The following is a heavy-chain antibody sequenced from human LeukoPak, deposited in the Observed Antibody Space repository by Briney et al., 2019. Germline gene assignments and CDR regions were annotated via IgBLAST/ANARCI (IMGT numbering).Heavy chain of an antibody. Sequence: GGSLRLSCAASGFTVSSNYMSWVRQAPGKGLEWVSVIYSDSGGSTYYADSVKGRFTMSRDNSKNTLYLHMNSLRAEDTAVYYCARGFAHDYGDYFDYWGQGTLVTVSS. V-gene: IGHV3-66*01. CDR1: GFTVSSNY. CDR3: ARGFAHDYGDYFDY. D-gene: IGHD4-17*01. CDR2: IYSDSGGST. J-gene: IGHJ4*02.